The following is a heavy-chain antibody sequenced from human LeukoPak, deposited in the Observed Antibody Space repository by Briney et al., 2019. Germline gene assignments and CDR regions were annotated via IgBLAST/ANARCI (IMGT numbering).Heavy chain of an antibody. V-gene: IGHV3-21*01. CDR3: ARAYSSSCYN. Sequence: RGSLRPSCAASGFTFSSFGMHWVRQAPGKGLEWVSSITSSSSNIYYAESVKGRFTISRDNAKNSLYLQMNSLRAEDTAVYYCARAYSSSCYNWGQGTLVTVSS. J-gene: IGHJ4*02. CDR1: GFTFSSFG. CDR2: ITSSSSNI. D-gene: IGHD6-13*01.